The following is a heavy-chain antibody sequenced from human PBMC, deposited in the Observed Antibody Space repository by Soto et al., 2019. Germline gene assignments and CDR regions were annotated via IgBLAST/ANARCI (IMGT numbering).Heavy chain of an antibody. CDR1: GFTFSNYW. Sequence: EVQLVESGGGLVQPGGSLILSCAASGFTFSNYWMVWVRQAPRKGLVWVSRIIGDGLYTTYADSVKGRFTISRDNAKNTVYLQMNSLGVEDTAVYYCARGILGSGTANDHLGQGTLVTVSS. CDR3: ARGILGSGTANDH. CDR2: IIGDGLYT. J-gene: IGHJ4*02. V-gene: IGHV3-74*03. D-gene: IGHD3-10*01.